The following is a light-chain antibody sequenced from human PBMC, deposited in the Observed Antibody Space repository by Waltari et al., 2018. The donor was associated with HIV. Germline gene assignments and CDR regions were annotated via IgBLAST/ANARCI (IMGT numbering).Light chain of an antibody. CDR2: EVN. Sequence: QSALTQPPSASGSPGQSVTIACTGTRRDIGCYDYCSWYQQYPGKAPKVMIHEVNKRPSGVPDRFSGSKSCNTASLTVSGLQAEDEAYYYCSSYAGSNSWVFGGGTKLTVL. CDR3: SSYAGSNSWV. V-gene: IGLV2-8*01. J-gene: IGLJ3*02. CDR1: RRDIGCYDY.